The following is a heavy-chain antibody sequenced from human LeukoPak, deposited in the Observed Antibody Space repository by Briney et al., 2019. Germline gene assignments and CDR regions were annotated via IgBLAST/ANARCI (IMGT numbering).Heavy chain of an antibody. V-gene: IGHV1-2*02. CDR3: ARGGADSSSWYYYYYYMDV. D-gene: IGHD6-13*01. J-gene: IGHJ6*03. CDR1: GYTFTGYY. Sequence: EASVKVSCKASGYTFTGYYMHWVRQAPGQGLEWMGWINPNSGGTNYAQKFQGRVTMTRDTSISTAYMELSRLRSDDTAVYYCARGGADSSSWYYYYYYMDVWGKGTTVTVSS. CDR2: INPNSGGT.